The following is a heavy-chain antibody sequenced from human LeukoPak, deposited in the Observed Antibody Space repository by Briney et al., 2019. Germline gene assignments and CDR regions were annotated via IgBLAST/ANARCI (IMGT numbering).Heavy chain of an antibody. J-gene: IGHJ4*02. CDR2: IYYSGST. V-gene: IGHV4-30-4*01. CDR3: ARVPYYDSSGYLDY. CDR1: GGSISSGDYY. Sequence: SETLSLTCTVSGGSISSGDYYWSWIRQPPGKGLEWIGYIYYSGSTYYNPSLKSRVTTSVDTSKNQFSLKLSSVTAADTAVYYCARVPYYDSSGYLDYWGQGTLVTVSS. D-gene: IGHD3-22*01.